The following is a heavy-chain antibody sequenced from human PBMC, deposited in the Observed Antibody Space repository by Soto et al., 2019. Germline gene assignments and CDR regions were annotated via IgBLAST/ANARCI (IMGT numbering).Heavy chain of an antibody. CDR3: ARDRFTHSGYDS. D-gene: IGHD5-12*01. V-gene: IGHV4-31*03. Sequence: SETLSLTCTVSGGSISSGGYYWSWIRQHPGKGLEWIGYIYYSGSTYYNPSLKSRVTISVDTSKNQFSLKLSSVAAADTAVYYCARDRFTHSGYDSWGQGTLVTVSS. CDR1: GGSISSGGYY. CDR2: IYYSGST. J-gene: IGHJ4*02.